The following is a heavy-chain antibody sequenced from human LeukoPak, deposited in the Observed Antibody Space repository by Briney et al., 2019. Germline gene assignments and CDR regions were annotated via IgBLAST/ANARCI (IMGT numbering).Heavy chain of an antibody. CDR2: IYNSGST. Sequence: SETLSLTCTVSGGSITSNFWSWIRQPPGKGLEWIGYIYNSGSTSYNPSLKSRATISGDTSKNQFSLKLKSVTAADTAVYYCAEGKPNWNSPDYWGQGTLVTVSS. CDR1: GGSITSNF. D-gene: IGHD1-1*01. V-gene: IGHV4-59*08. CDR3: AEGKPNWNSPDY. J-gene: IGHJ4*02.